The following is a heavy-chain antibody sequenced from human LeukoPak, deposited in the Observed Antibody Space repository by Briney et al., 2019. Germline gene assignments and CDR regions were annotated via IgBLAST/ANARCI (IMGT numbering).Heavy chain of an antibody. CDR3: ARVVLSGYLHYYYMDV. J-gene: IGHJ6*03. CDR2: IYHSGST. V-gene: IGHV4-38-2*01. Sequence: SGTLSLTCAVSGYSISSGYYWGWIRQPPGKGLEWIGSIYHSGSTYYNPSLKSRVTISVDTSKNQFSLKLSSVTAADTAVYYCARVVLSGYLHYYYMDVWGKGTTVTVSS. D-gene: IGHD5-12*01. CDR1: GYSISSGYY.